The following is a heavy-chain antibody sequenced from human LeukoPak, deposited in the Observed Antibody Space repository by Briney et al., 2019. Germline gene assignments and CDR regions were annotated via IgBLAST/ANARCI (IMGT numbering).Heavy chain of an antibody. V-gene: IGHV1-8*02. Sequence: ASVKVSCKASGYTFTSYDINWVRQATGQGLEWMGWMNPNSGNTGYAQKFQGRVTMTRDTSTSTVYMELSSLRSEDTAVYYCARDQTYYGSGSYSPNYFDYWGQGTLVTVSS. CDR1: GYTFTSYD. J-gene: IGHJ4*02. D-gene: IGHD3-10*01. CDR2: MNPNSGNT. CDR3: ARDQTYYGSGSYSPNYFDY.